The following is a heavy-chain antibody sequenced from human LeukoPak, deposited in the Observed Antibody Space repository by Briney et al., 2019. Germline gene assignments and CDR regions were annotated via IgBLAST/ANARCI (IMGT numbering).Heavy chain of an antibody. CDR2: IYYSGST. Sequence: SETLSLTCTVSGGSISSYYWSWIRQPPGKGLEWIGYIYYSGSTNYNPSLKSRVTISVDTSKNQFSLKLSSVTAADTAVYYCARFDGSGSYPDYWGQGTLVTVSS. J-gene: IGHJ4*02. CDR1: GGSISSYY. V-gene: IGHV4-59*08. CDR3: ARFDGSGSYPDY. D-gene: IGHD3-10*01.